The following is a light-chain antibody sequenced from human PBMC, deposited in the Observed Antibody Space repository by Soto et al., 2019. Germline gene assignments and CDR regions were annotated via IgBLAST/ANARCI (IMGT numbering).Light chain of an antibody. V-gene: IGKV3-11*01. CDR3: QQRSNWPLT. CDR2: DAS. Sequence: EIVLTQSPATLSLSPGERATLYCRASQSVSSYLAWNKQKTGQAPRLLIYDASNKATGIPARFSGSGFGTDFTLTISSLEPEDFAVYYCQQRSNWPLTFGGGTKV. J-gene: IGKJ4*01. CDR1: QSVSSY.